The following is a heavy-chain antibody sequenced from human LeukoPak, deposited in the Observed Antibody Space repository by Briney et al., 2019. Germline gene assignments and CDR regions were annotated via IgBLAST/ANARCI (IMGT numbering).Heavy chain of an antibody. J-gene: IGHJ4*02. CDR1: GFTFSSYE. CDR3: ATNPWGYDYVWGSYRF. D-gene: IGHD3-16*02. CDR2: ISSSGSTI. V-gene: IGHV3-48*03. Sequence: PGGSLRLSCAASGFTFSSYEMNWVRQAPGKGLEWVSYISSSGSTIYYADSVKGRFTISRDNAKNSLYLQMNSLKAEDTAVYYCATNPWGYDYVWGSYRFWGQGTLVTVSS.